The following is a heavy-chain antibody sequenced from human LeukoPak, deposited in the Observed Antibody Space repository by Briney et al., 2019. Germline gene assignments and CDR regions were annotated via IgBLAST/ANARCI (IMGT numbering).Heavy chain of an antibody. CDR2: IYTSEST. V-gene: IGHV4-4*07. CDR1: GGSISSYY. D-gene: IGHD4-17*01. Sequence: SETLSLTCTVSGGSISSYYWSWIRQPAGKGLEWIGRIYTSESTNYNPSLKSRVTMSIDTFKNQFSLKLSSVTAADTAVYYCAGVPHDYGDYEAFDIWGRGTMVTVSS. CDR3: AGVPHDYGDYEAFDI. J-gene: IGHJ3*02.